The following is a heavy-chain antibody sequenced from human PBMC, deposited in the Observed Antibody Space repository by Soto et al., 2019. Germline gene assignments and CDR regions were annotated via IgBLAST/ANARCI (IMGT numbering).Heavy chain of an antibody. Sequence: QVQLQESGPGLVKPSQTLSLTCTFSGGSISSGDYYWSWIRQPPGKGLEWVGYIYYSGNTYYNPSLKSRITISVDTSTNHFFLKVNSVTAADTAVYYCARLLPSGGAFDIWGQGTMVTVSS. D-gene: IGHD3-16*01. CDR2: IYYSGNT. J-gene: IGHJ3*02. CDR3: ARLLPSGGAFDI. V-gene: IGHV4-30-4*01. CDR1: GGSISSGDYY.